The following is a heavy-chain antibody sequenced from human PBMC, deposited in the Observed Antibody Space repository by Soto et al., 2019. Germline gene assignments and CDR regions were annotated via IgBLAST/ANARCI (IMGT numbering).Heavy chain of an antibody. V-gene: IGHV1-46*01. CDR1: GYTFASYY. D-gene: IGHD3-22*01. J-gene: IGHJ6*02. Sequence: ASVKVSCKASGYTFASYYMHWVRQAPGQGLEWMGIINPSGGSTSYAQKFQGRVTMTRDTSTSTVYMELSSLRSEDTAVYYCARVGYDSSGYHSQTVYYYGMDVWGQGTTVTVSS. CDR3: ARVGYDSSGYHSQTVYYYGMDV. CDR2: INPSGGST.